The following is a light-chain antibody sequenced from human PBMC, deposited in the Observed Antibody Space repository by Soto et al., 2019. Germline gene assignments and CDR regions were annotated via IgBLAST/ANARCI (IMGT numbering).Light chain of an antibody. CDR2: IAS. Sequence: EVVLTQSPGTLSLSPGERATLSCWASQSVSRSYLAWYQQKPGQAPRLLIYIASSRATGIPDRFSGSGSGTDFTLTISRLEPEDFAMYDCQQYGSSPYTFGQGTKLEIK. CDR3: QQYGSSPYT. J-gene: IGKJ2*01. CDR1: QSVSRSY. V-gene: IGKV3-20*01.